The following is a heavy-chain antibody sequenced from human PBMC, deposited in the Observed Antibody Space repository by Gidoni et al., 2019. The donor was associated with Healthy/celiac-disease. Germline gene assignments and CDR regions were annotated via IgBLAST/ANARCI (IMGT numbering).Heavy chain of an antibody. Sequence: YWIGWVRQMPGKGLEWRGSIYPGDAHTRYSPSFQGPVTISADKSISTAYLQWSTLKASDTAMYYCARGRYYGIQLYNHWFDPWGQGTLVTVSS. V-gene: IGHV5-51*01. CDR2: IYPGDAHT. CDR1: YW. J-gene: IGHJ5*02. D-gene: IGHD3-10*01. CDR3: ARGRYYGIQLYNHWFDP.